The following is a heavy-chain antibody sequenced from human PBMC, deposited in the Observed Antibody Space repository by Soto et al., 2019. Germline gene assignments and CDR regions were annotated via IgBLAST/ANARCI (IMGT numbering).Heavy chain of an antibody. CDR3: ARDEFAEYFQH. J-gene: IGHJ1*01. CDR1: GGTFSSYA. D-gene: IGHD3-10*01. V-gene: IGHV1-69*13. Sequence: ASVKVSCKASGGTFSSYAISWVRQAPGQGLEWMGGIIPIFGTANYAQKFQGRVTITADESTSTAYMELSSLRSEDTAVYYYARDEFAEYFQHWGRGTLVTVSS. CDR2: IIPIFGTA.